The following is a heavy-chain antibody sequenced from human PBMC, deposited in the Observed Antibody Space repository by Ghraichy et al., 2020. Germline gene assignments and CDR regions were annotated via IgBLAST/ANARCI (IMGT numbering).Heavy chain of an antibody. J-gene: IGHJ3*02. Sequence: SETLSLTCAVYGGSFSGYYWSWIRQPPGKGLEWIGEINHSGSTNYNPSLKSRVTISVDTSKNQFSLKLSSVTAADTAVYYCARPPVLGPPDAFDIWGQGTMVTVSS. CDR3: ARPPVLGPPDAFDI. D-gene: IGHD3-10*01. CDR1: GGSFSGYY. V-gene: IGHV4-34*01. CDR2: INHSGST.